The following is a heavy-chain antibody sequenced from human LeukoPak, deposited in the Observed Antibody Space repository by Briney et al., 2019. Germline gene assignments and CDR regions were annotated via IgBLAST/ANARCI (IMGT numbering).Heavy chain of an antibody. D-gene: IGHD2-21*01. V-gene: IGHV4-34*01. Sequence: PSETLSLTCAVYGGSFSGYYWSWNRQPPGKGLEWIGEINHSGSTNYNPSLKSRVTISVDTSKNQFSLKLSSVTAADTAVYYCATQPIPLYGETYMPRVFDYWGQGTLVTVSS. CDR2: INHSGST. CDR1: GGSFSGYY. CDR3: ATQPIPLYGETYMPRVFDY. J-gene: IGHJ4*02.